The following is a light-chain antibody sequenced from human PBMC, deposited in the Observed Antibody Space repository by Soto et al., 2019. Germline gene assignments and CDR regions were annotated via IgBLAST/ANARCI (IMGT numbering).Light chain of an antibody. Sequence: EIVLTQSPATLSLSPGERATPSCRASQSVSSYLGWYQQKPGQAPRLLIYDTSNRATGIPARFSGSGSGTDFTLTISNLEPEDFAVYYCQHRSNWPLTFGGGTKVDIK. J-gene: IGKJ4*01. CDR2: DTS. V-gene: IGKV3-11*01. CDR1: QSVSSY. CDR3: QHRSNWPLT.